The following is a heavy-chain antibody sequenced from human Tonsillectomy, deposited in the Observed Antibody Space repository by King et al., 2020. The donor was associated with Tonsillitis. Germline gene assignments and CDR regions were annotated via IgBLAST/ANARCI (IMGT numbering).Heavy chain of an antibody. V-gene: IGHV3-23*04. CDR3: AKADVVATPKEG. CDR1: GFTFSSYA. D-gene: IGHD5-12*01. CDR2: ISGSGGST. Sequence: VQLVESGGGLVQPGGSLRLSCAASGFTFSSYAMSWVRQSPGKGLEWGSTISGSGGSTYYADSVKGRFTIARDNSQKTLYLQMNSLRAEDTAVYYCAKADVVATPKEGWGQGTLVTVSS. J-gene: IGHJ4*02.